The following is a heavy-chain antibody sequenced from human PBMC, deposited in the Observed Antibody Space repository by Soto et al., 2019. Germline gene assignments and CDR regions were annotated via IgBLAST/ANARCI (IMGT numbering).Heavy chain of an antibody. CDR2: ISYSGNT. CDR1: GGSISNFY. CDR3: ARAPMVLSRSYFDS. D-gene: IGHD2-8*01. V-gene: IGHV4-59*01. J-gene: IGHJ4*02. Sequence: SETLSLTCTVSGGSISNFYWSWIWQPPGKGLEWIGYISYSGNTNYNPSLKSRVSISVDTSKNQLSLNLTSVTAADTAVYYCARAPMVLSRSYFDSWGQGTPVTVSS.